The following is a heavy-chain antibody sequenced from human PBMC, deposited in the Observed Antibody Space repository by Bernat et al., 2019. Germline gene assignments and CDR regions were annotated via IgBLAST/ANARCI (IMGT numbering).Heavy chain of an antibody. V-gene: IGHV3-23*04. J-gene: IGHJ4*02. CDR3: AKSTARYCSSTSCYGGAFDY. D-gene: IGHD2-2*01. CDR1: GFTFSSYA. Sequence: EVQLVESGGGLVQPGGSLRLSCAASGFTFSSYAMSWVRQAPGKGLEWVSAISGSGGSTYYADSVKGRFTISRDNSKNTLYLQMNSLRAEDTAVYYCAKSTARYCSSTSCYGGAFDYWGQGTLVTVSS. CDR2: ISGSGGST.